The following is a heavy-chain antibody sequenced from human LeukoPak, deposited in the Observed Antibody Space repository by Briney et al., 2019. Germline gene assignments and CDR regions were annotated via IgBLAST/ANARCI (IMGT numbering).Heavy chain of an antibody. J-gene: IGHJ5*02. CDR2: INPNTGGT. D-gene: IGHD2/OR15-2a*01. CDR1: GYTFTGYY. CDR3: AKVPPSKSSSCNGLGP. V-gene: IGHV1-2*06. Sequence: ASVKVSCKASGYTFTGYYIHWVRQAPGQGLEWMGRINPNTGGTDYAQKFQGRVTMTRDTSITTAYMELSRLTSDDTAIYYCAKVPPSKSSSCNGLGPWGQGALVTVSS.